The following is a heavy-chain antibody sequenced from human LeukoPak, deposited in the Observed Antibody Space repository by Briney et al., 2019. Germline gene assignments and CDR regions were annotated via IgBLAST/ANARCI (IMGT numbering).Heavy chain of an antibody. Sequence: ASVKVSCKASGYTFTNYYMHWVRQAPGQGLEWMGIINPSGGSTSYAQRFQGRVTMTRDMSASTVYMELSSLRSEDTAVYYCAAGGLRYLSRFDPWGQGTLVTVSS. V-gene: IGHV1-46*01. D-gene: IGHD5-12*01. CDR2: INPSGGST. J-gene: IGHJ5*02. CDR1: GYTFTNYY. CDR3: AAGGLRYLSRFDP.